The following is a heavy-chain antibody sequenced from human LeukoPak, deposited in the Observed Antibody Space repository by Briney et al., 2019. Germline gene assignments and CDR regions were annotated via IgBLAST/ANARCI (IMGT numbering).Heavy chain of an antibody. J-gene: IGHJ6*03. D-gene: IGHD6-13*01. CDR1: GGSISSYY. V-gene: IGHV4-59*01. CDR2: IYYSGST. Sequence: SETLSLTCTVSGGSISSYYWSWIRQPPGKGLEWIGYIYYSGSTNYNPSLKSRVTISVDTSKNQFSLKLSSVTAADTAVYYCARRGSSSWYPYYYYMDVWGKGTTVTISS. CDR3: ARRGSSSWYPYYYYMDV.